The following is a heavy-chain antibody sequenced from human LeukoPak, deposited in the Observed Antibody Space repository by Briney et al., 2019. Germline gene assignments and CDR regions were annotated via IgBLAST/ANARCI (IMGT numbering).Heavy chain of an antibody. D-gene: IGHD6-13*01. V-gene: IGHV7-4-1*02. Sequence: ASVKVSCKASGYSFNSQGMNWVRQAPGQGLEWMGWINTNTGNPTYAQGFTGRFVFSLDTSVSTAYLQISSLKAEDTAVYYCARGTEYSSSWPPHWGQGTLVTVSS. CDR3: ARGTEYSSSWPPH. CDR1: GYSFNSQG. J-gene: IGHJ4*02. CDR2: INTNTGNP.